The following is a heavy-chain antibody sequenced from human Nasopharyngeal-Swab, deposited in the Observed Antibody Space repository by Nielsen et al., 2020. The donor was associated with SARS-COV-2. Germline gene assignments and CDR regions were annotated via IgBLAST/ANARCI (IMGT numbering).Heavy chain of an antibody. CDR1: GYTFGNYA. Sequence: ASVKVSCKASGYTFGNYAIQWVRQAPEQRREWMRWINTGSGQTRYSQTFQDRVTITRDTSASTVYMELSSLRPEDTAVYYCARERELQSHQYYYYMDVWGKGTTVAVSS. CDR3: ARERELQSHQYYYYMDV. CDR2: INTGSGQT. V-gene: IGHV1-3*04. D-gene: IGHD2-2*01. J-gene: IGHJ6*03.